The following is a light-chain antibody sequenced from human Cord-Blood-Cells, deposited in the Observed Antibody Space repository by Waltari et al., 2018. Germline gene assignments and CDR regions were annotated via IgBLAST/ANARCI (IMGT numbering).Light chain of an antibody. CDR3: AAWDDSLNGWV. Sequence: QSVLTQPPSASGTPGQRVTISCSGSSSNIGSNTVNWYQQLPGTAPKLLIDSSNQRPSGVPDRFSGSKSGTAASLAISGLQSEDEADYYCAAWDDSLNGWVFGGGTKLTVL. CDR2: SSN. V-gene: IGLV1-44*01. J-gene: IGLJ3*02. CDR1: SSNIGSNT.